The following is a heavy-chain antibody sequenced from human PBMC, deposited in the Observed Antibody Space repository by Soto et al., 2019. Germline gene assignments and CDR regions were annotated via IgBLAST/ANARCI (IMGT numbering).Heavy chain of an antibody. CDR2: SSSSSSTI. CDR1: GFTCSSYS. V-gene: IGHV3-48*02. Sequence: EGQLVESGGGLVQPGGSLRLSCAASGFTCSSYSMNWVRQAPGKGLEWVSYSSSSSSTIYYADSVKGRFTISRDNAKNALYLQMTSLRDADTAVYYSASLSSSWPYWGQGTLVTVSS. CDR3: ASLSSSWPY. D-gene: IGHD6-13*01. J-gene: IGHJ4*02.